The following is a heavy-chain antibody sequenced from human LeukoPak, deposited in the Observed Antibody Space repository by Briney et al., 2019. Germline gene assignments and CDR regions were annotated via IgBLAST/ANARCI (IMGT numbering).Heavy chain of an antibody. CDR2: MNPNSGNT. J-gene: IGHJ4*02. Sequence: ASVKVSCKPSGYTFTSYDINWVRQATGQGREWMGWMNPNSGNTGYAQKFQGRVTMTRNTSISTAYMELSSLRSEDTAAYYCASGGYSSSWYEDAGGYWGQGTLVSVS. CDR1: GYTFTSYD. V-gene: IGHV1-8*01. CDR3: ASGGYSSSWYEDAGGY. D-gene: IGHD6-13*01.